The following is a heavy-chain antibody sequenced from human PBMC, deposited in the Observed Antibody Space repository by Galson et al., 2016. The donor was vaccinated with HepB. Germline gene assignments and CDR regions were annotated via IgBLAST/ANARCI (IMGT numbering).Heavy chain of an antibody. CDR1: GFIFRDYS. CDR2: TSSGSKTT. V-gene: IGHV3-48*01. D-gene: IGHD6-19*01. CDR3: ARGEYSSGWGTDY. Sequence: SLRLSCAASGFIFRDYSMNWVRQAPGKGLEWVSYTSSGSKTTYYADSVKGRFTISRDNAKDSLYPQMNSLRVGDTAVYYCARGEYSSGWGTDYWGQGTLVTVSS. J-gene: IGHJ4*02.